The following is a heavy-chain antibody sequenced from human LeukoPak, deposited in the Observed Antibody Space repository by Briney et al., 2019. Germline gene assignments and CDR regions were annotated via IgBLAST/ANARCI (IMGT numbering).Heavy chain of an antibody. D-gene: IGHD2-15*01. V-gene: IGHV3-30*18. J-gene: IGHJ6*02. CDR3: AKFDGGGGSPDV. CDR1: GFSFSSYG. CDR2: MSYDGGNK. Sequence: GGSLRLSCAASGFSFSSYGMHWVRQAPGKGLDWVAAMSYDGGNKYYADSVKGRFTISRDNSKNTLYLQMNSLRVEDTAVYYCAKFDGGGGSPDVWGQGTTVTVSS.